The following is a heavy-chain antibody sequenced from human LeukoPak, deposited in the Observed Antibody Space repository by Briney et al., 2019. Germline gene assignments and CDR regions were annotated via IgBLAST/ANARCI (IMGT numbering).Heavy chain of an antibody. CDR1: GFTFGDYA. D-gene: IGHD6-19*01. CDR2: IRSKAYGGTT. J-gene: IGHJ4*02. V-gene: IGHV3-49*04. Sequence: PGRSLRLSCTASGFTFGDYAMSWVRQAPGKGLEWVGFIRSKAYGGTTEYAASVKGRFTISRDDSKSIAYLQMNSPKIEDTAVYYCTRSAGYSSGWYHDYWGQGTLVTVSS. CDR3: TRSAGYSSGWYHDY.